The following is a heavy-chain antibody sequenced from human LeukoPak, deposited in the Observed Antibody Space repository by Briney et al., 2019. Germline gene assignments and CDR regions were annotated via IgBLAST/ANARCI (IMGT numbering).Heavy chain of an antibody. J-gene: IGHJ3*02. CDR1: GFTFSSYW. CDR2: INWNGGST. D-gene: IGHD3-3*01. Sequence: GGSLRLSCAASGFTFSSYWMSWVRQAPGKGLEWVSGINWNGGSTGYADSVKGRFTISRDNAKNSLYLQMNSLRAEDTALYHCARGFGASDAFDIWGQGTMVTVSS. CDR3: ARGFGASDAFDI. V-gene: IGHV3-20*01.